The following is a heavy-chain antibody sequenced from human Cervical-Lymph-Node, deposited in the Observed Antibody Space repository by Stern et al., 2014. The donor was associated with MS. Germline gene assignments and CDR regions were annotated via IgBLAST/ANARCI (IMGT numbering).Heavy chain of an antibody. CDR3: AKDNALNFDS. V-gene: IGHV3-48*01. CDR1: GFAFSSYA. Sequence: VQLVESGGGLVHPGGSLRLSCAASGFAFSSYAMHWVRQAPGKELEWVSYISTSTIFYADSVRGRFTISRDNDKNSLYLQMNTLRAEDTAVYYCAKDNALNFDSWGQGTLVTVFS. D-gene: IGHD3-16*02. CDR2: ISTSTI. J-gene: IGHJ4*02.